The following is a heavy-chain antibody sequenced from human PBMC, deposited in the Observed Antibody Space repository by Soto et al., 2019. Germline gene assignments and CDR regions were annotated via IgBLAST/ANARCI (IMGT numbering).Heavy chain of an antibody. D-gene: IGHD2-15*01. Sequence: PGGSLRLSCAASKFTFSDYWMSWVRQAPGKGLQWVANINQDGSEKYYADSVKDRFTISRDNSKNTLFLQMGSLRPEDTAIYYCVKQAHGLDGVAFDYWGQGTQVTVSS. J-gene: IGHJ4*02. CDR3: VKQAHGLDGVAFDY. CDR2: INQDGSEK. V-gene: IGHV3-7*03. CDR1: KFTFSDYW.